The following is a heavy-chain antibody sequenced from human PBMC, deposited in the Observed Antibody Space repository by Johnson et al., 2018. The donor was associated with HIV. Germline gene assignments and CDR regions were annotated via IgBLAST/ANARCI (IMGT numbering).Heavy chain of an antibody. CDR2: IKRETDGGTR. V-gene: IGHV3-15*01. CDR1: GFIFSHAW. D-gene: IGHD3-16*01. CDR3: TRGVNSEGGSI. J-gene: IGHJ3*02. Sequence: EVQLVESGGGLVKPGGSLTLSCVASGFIFSHAWMSWVRQAPGKGLEWVGRIKRETDGGTRDYAAPVKGRFTISRDDSKNTLYLQMNSLKIDDTAVYYCTRGVNSEGGSIWGQGTMVTVSS.